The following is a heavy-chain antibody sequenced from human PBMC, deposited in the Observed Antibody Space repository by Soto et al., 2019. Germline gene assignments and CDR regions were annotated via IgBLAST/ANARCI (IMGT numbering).Heavy chain of an antibody. D-gene: IGHD3-22*01. Sequence: QVQLVESGGGVVQPGRSLRLSCAASGFTFSSYAMHWVRQAPGKGLEWVAVISYDGSNKYYADSVKGRVTISRDNSKNTLYLQMNSLIAEDTAVYYCARSPTALNYDDSRQMYYFDYWGQGTLVTVSS. J-gene: IGHJ4*02. CDR2: ISYDGSNK. CDR1: GFTFSSYA. CDR3: ARSPTALNYDDSRQMYYFDY. V-gene: IGHV3-30-3*01.